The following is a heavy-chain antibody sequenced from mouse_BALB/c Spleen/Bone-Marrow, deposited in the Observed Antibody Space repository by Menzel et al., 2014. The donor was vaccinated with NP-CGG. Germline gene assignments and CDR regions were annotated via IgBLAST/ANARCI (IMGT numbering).Heavy chain of an antibody. CDR1: GYSFTSYT. D-gene: IGHD4-1*01. CDR2: INPSSGYT. Sequence: VQLQQSGDELARPGASVKMSCKASGYSFTSYTMHWVKQRPGQGLEWIGYINPSSGYTNYNQKFKDKATLTADKSSTTAYMQLSSLTSEDSAVHYCAKKLGPGDAMDYWGQGTSVTVSS. V-gene: IGHV1-4*01. J-gene: IGHJ4*01. CDR3: AKKLGPGDAMDY.